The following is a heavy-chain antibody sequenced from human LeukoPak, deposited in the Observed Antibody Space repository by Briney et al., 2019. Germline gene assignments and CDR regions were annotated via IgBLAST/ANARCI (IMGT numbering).Heavy chain of an antibody. CDR2: INNGGTDT. J-gene: IGHJ4*02. CDR3: AAAVTTGRAEHY. D-gene: IGHD4-17*01. Sequence: GGSLRLSCAASGFTFSSYAMTWVRQAPGKGLEWVSSINNGGTDTYYADSVKGRFTISRDNSKNTLYLQINSLSADDTAVYYCAAAVTTGRAEHYWGQGTLVTVSS. V-gene: IGHV3-23*01. CDR1: GFTFSSYA.